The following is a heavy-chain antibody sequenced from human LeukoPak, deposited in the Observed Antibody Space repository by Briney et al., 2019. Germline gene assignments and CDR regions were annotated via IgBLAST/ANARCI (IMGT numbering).Heavy chain of an antibody. CDR1: GGSISSISYY. V-gene: IGHV4-39*01. J-gene: IGHJ6*02. D-gene: IGHD6-19*01. CDR2: LYYSGST. CDR3: ARHSDGWYWGGTGLDV. Sequence: SETLSLTCTVSGGSISSISYYWGWIRQPPGQGLEWIGSLYYSGSTYYSPSLKSRVAISLDTSENHFSLKLSSVTAADTAVYYCARHSDGWYWGGTGLDVWGQGTTVIVSS.